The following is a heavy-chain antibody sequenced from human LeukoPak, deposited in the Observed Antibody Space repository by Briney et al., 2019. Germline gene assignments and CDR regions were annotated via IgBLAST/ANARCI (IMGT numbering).Heavy chain of an antibody. CDR1: GGSISSGSYY. CDR3: ARDFSGSYSY. J-gene: IGHJ4*02. CDR2: IYTSGST. Sequence: SQTLSLTCTVSGGSISSGSYYWSWIRQPAGKGLEWIGRIYTSGSTNYNASLKSRVTISVDTSKNQFSLKLSSVTAADTAVYYCARDFSGSYSYWGQGTLVTVSS. D-gene: IGHD1-26*01. V-gene: IGHV4-61*02.